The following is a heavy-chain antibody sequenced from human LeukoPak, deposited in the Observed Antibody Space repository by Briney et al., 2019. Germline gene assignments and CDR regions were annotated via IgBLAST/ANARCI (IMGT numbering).Heavy chain of an antibody. V-gene: IGHV4-39*07. J-gene: IGHJ4*02. CDR2: ISHSGST. CDR3: ARGGIAAPFDY. Sequence: SSETLSLTCTVSGGSISSSSYYWGWIRQPPGKGLEWIGSISHSGSTYYNPSLKSRVTISVDTSKNQFSLKLSSVTAADTAVYYCARGGIAAPFDYWGQGTLVTVSS. CDR1: GGSISSSSYY. D-gene: IGHD6-13*01.